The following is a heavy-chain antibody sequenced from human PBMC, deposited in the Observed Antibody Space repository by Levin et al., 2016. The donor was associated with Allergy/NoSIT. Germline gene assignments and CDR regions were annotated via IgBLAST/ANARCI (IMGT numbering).Heavy chain of an antibody. CDR2: IYYSGST. Sequence: SETLSLTCTVSGGSISSSSYYWGWIRQPPGKGLEWIGSIYYSGSTYYNPSLKSRVTISVDTSKNQFSLKLSSVTAADTAVYYCARGGDYYDSSGYQTFDYWGQGTLGHRLL. V-gene: IGHV4-39*01. CDR1: GGSISSSSYY. CDR3: ARGGDYYDSSGYQTFDY. J-gene: IGHJ4*02. D-gene: IGHD3-22*01.